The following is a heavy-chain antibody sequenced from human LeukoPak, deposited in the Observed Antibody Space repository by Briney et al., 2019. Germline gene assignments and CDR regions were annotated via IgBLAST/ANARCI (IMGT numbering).Heavy chain of an antibody. CDR2: IKRDESEE. V-gene: IGHV3-7*01. D-gene: IGHD6-19*01. Sequence: GGSLRLSCAASGFTFSSYAMSWVRQAPGKGLEWVANIKRDESEEYYVDSVKGRFTISRDNAKNSLYLQMNSLRAEDTAVYYCARDTSGPEYWGQGTLVTVSS. CDR3: ARDTSGPEY. J-gene: IGHJ4*02. CDR1: GFTFSSYA.